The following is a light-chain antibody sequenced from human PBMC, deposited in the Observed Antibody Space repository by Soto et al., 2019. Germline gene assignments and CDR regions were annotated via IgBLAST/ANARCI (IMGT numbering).Light chain of an antibody. Sequence: IQMTQSPSTLSASVGDRVTITCRASHNIERWMAWYQQKRGRAPSLLIFDATTLHSGVPSRFGGGGSGTEFTLTINGLQPDDFATYYCQQFAKSSTFGQGTKVDIK. V-gene: IGKV1-5*01. J-gene: IGKJ1*01. CDR2: DAT. CDR1: HNIERW. CDR3: QQFAKSST.